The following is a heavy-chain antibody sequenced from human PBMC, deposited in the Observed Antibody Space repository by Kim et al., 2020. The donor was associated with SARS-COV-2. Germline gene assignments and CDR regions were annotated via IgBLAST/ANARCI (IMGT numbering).Heavy chain of an antibody. CDR3: ARERGTGWPMEDDAFDI. Sequence: GGSLRLSCAASGFTVSRYYMSWVRQAPGKGLEWVSVIYSGGSTYYADSVKGRFTISRDNSKNTLNLQMNSLRAEDTALYYCARERGTGWPMEDDAFDIWGHGTMVIVSS. CDR2: IYSGGST. V-gene: IGHV3-53*01. CDR1: GFTVSRYY. D-gene: IGHD6-19*01. J-gene: IGHJ3*02.